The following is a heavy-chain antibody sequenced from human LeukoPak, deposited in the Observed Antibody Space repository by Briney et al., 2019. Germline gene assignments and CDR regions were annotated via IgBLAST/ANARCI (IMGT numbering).Heavy chain of an antibody. D-gene: IGHD3-9*01. CDR2: IGSTTNTI. CDR1: GLTFSDYY. J-gene: IGHJ4*02. Sequence: GGSLRLFCAASGLTFSDYYMSWIRQAPGKGLEWVSYIGSTTNTISYADSVKGRFTISRDNAKNSLYLQMNGLRAEDTAVYYCAKDYYDILTGSPAHWSDWGQGTLVTVSS. V-gene: IGHV3-11*01. CDR3: AKDYYDILTGSPAHWSD.